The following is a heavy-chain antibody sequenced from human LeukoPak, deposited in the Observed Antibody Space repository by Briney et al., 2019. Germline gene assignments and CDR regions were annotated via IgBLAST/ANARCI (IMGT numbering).Heavy chain of an antibody. D-gene: IGHD6-13*01. V-gene: IGHV4-59*11. CDR2: IHYGGST. CDR1: GGSISSHC. Sequence: SETLSLTCTVSGGSISSHCWSWIRQPPGKGLEWIGYIHYGGSTNYNPSLKSRVTISVDTSKNQFSLKLSSVTAADTAVYYCARGRSTPAPWGQGTLVAVSS. CDR3: ARGRSTPAP. J-gene: IGHJ5*02.